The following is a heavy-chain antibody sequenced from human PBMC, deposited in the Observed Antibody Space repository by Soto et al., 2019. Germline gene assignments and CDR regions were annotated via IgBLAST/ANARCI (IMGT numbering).Heavy chain of an antibody. CDR2: ISAYNGNT. V-gene: IGHV1-18*04. CDR3: ARAENLWGYCSSWYGAFDI. Sequence: QVQLVQSGAEVKKPGASVKVSCKASGYTFTSYGISWVRQAPGQGLEWMGWISAYNGNTNYAQKLQGRVTMTTDTSTSTAYMELRSLRSDDTAVYYCARAENLWGYCSSWYGAFDIWGQGTMVTVSS. CDR1: GYTFTSYG. J-gene: IGHJ3*02. D-gene: IGHD6-13*01.